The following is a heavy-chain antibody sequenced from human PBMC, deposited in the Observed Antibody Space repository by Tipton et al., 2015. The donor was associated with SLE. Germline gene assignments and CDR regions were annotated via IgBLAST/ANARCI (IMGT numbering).Heavy chain of an antibody. CDR3: ARGPVSGRRYFDF. Sequence: AVSGVTISSNFMSWVRQAPGKGLEWVSVVFGADSTYYADSVKGRFIVSRDSSKNTLFLQMNSLRAEDTAVYYCARGPVSGRRYFDFWGQGTLVTVSS. CDR2: VFGADST. V-gene: IGHV3-66*01. D-gene: IGHD6-19*01. CDR1: GVTISSNF. J-gene: IGHJ4*02.